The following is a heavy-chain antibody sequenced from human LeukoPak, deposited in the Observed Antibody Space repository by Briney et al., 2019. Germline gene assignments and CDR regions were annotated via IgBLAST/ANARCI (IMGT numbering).Heavy chain of an antibody. CDR3: ARSHTPDYGGNH. V-gene: IGHV1-2*02. Sequence: ASVKVSCKASGYTFTGYYMHWARQAPGQGLEWMGWINPNSGGTNYAQKFQGRVTMTRDTSTSTVYMELSSLRSEDTAVYYCARSHTPDYGGNHWGQGTLVTVSS. CDR1: GYTFTGYY. D-gene: IGHD4-23*01. CDR2: INPNSGGT. J-gene: IGHJ5*02.